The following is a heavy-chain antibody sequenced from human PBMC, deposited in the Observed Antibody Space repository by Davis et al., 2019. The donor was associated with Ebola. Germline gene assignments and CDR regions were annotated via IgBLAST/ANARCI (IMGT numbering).Heavy chain of an antibody. J-gene: IGHJ6*02. CDR3: ARDSSGSDSRAYYGMDV. CDR1: GGSISSYY. V-gene: IGHV4-59*01. D-gene: IGHD3-10*01. CDR2: IYYSGST. Sequence: PSETLSLTCTVSGGSISSYYWSWIRQPPGKGLEWIGYIYYSGSTNYNPSLKSRVTISVDTSKNQFSLKLSSVTAADTAVYYCARDSSGSDSRAYYGMDVWGQGTTVTVSS.